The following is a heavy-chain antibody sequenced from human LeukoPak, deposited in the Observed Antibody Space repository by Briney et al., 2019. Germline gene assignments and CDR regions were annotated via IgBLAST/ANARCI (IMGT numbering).Heavy chain of an antibody. D-gene: IGHD6-13*01. CDR2: IYPRDSEI. Sequence: GESLKISCEGSGYSFSTYWIAWGRQMPGKGLEWMGSIYPRDSEIRYSPSFQGQVTISADNSISTAYLQLSSLKASDTAMYYCARPAYSSSLSSHFDPWGQGTLVTVSS. V-gene: IGHV5-51*01. CDR3: ARPAYSSSLSSHFDP. J-gene: IGHJ5*02. CDR1: GYSFSTYW.